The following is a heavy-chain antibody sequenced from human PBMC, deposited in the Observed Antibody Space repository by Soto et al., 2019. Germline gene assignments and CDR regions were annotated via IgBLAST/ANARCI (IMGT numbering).Heavy chain of an antibody. V-gene: IGHV3-30*03. CDR1: GFTFSSYG. Sequence: GGSLRLSCAASGFTFSSYGMHWVRQAPGKGLEWVAVISYDGSNKYYADSVKGRFTISRDNSKNTLYLQMNSLRAEDTAVYYCARVMANLPWYFDYWGQGTLVTVSS. CDR3: ARVMANLPWYFDY. J-gene: IGHJ4*02. CDR2: ISYDGSNK. D-gene: IGHD2-8*01.